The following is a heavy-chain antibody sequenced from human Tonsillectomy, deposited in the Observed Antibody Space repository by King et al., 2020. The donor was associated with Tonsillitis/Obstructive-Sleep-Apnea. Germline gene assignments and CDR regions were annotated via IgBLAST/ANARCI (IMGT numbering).Heavy chain of an antibody. CDR2: ISSSGSTI. CDR1: GFTFSSYE. Sequence: VQLVESGGGLVQPGGSLRLSCAASGFTFSSYEMNWVRQAPGKGLEWVSYISSSGSTIYYADSVKGRFTISRDNAKNSLYLQMNSLRAEDTAVYYCARESENQGCGNSLLGYYYYGMDVWGQGTTVTVSS. D-gene: IGHD4-23*01. V-gene: IGHV3-48*03. CDR3: ARESENQGCGNSLLGYYYYGMDV. J-gene: IGHJ6*02.